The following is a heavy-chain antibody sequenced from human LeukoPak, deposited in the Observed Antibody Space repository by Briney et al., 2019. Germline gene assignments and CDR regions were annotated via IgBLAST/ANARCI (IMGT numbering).Heavy chain of an antibody. J-gene: IGHJ4*02. D-gene: IGHD2/OR15-2a*01. Sequence: GGSLRLSCAASGFTFSSYAMHRVRQAPRKGLEWVAVISYDGSNKYYADSVKGRFTISRDNSKNTLYLQMNSLRAEDTAVYYCARGRQKPIYGVDYWGQGTLDTVSS. CDR1: GFTFSSYA. CDR3: ARGRQKPIYGVDY. V-gene: IGHV3-30-3*01. CDR2: ISYDGSNK.